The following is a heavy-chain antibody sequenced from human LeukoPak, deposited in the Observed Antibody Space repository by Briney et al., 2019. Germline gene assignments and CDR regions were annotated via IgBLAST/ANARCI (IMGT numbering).Heavy chain of an antibody. CDR1: GGSISPYY. Sequence: SETLSLTCTVSGGSISPYYWSWIRLPPGKGLEWIGYIYYSGSTNYNPSLKSRATMSVDTSKNQFSLRLSSVTAADTAVYYCARHDSTGYYHWGQGTLVTVSS. V-gene: IGHV4-59*01. D-gene: IGHD3-22*01. CDR3: ARHDSTGYYH. J-gene: IGHJ5*02. CDR2: IYYSGST.